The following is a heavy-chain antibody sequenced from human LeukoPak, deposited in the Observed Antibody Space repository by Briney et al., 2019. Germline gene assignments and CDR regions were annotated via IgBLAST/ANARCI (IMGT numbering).Heavy chain of an antibody. CDR1: GFTFSGFG. CDR2: IRFDGSNK. Sequence: GGSLRLSCAASGFTFSGFGMHWVRQAPGKGLVWVAFIRFDGSNKYYADSVKGRFTISRDNSKNTLYLQMNSLRAEDTAVYYCARGTSSLYYLDYWGQGTLVTVSS. D-gene: IGHD3-10*01. V-gene: IGHV3-30*02. J-gene: IGHJ4*02. CDR3: ARGTSSLYYLDY.